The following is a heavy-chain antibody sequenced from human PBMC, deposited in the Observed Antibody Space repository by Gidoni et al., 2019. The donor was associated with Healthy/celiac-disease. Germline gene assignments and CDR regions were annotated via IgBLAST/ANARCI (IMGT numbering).Heavy chain of an antibody. CDR3: TRARGGGLLRLGY. Sequence: EVQLVESGGGVVKPGRSLRLYCTASGFTFGDYAMCWFRQAPGKGLEWVGLIRSKADGGTTAYAASVKVRFTLSRDDSKIFAYLQMNSLKTEDTAVYYCTRARGGGLLRLGYWGQGTLVTVSS. V-gene: IGHV3-49*05. J-gene: IGHJ4*02. CDR2: IRSKADGGTT. D-gene: IGHD1-26*01. CDR1: GFTFGDYA.